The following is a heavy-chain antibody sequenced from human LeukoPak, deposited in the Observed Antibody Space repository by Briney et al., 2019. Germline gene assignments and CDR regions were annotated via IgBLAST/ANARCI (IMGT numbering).Heavy chain of an antibody. CDR1: GYTFTGYY. CDR2: INPDSGGT. CDR3: ARGNIVVVPAAIEAY. V-gene: IGHV1-2*02. J-gene: IGHJ4*02. D-gene: IGHD2-2*02. Sequence: GASVKVSCKASGYTFTGYYMHWVRQAPGQGLEWMGWINPDSGGTNYAQKFQGRVTMTRDTSISIAYMELSRLRSDDTAVYYCARGNIVVVPAAIEAYWGQGTLVTVSS.